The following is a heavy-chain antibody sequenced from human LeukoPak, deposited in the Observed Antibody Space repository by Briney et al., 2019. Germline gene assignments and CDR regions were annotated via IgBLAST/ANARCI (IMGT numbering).Heavy chain of an antibody. CDR3: AKEYTGTFSPFPSYFDN. CDR2: ISYDGSNK. CDR1: GFTFSSYG. Sequence: GGSLRLSCAGSGFTFSSYGMHWVRQAPGKGLEWVAVISYDGSNKYYADSVKGRFTISRDNSKNTLYLQMNSLRAEDTAIYYCAKEYTGTFSPFPSYFDNWGQGTLVTVSS. V-gene: IGHV3-33*05. J-gene: IGHJ4*02. D-gene: IGHD1-26*01.